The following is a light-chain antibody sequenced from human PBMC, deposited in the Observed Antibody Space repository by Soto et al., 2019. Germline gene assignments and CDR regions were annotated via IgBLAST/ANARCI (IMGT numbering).Light chain of an antibody. CDR1: QSVKTF. CDR3: QQRSNWPPIT. CDR2: DAS. V-gene: IGKV3-11*01. Sequence: EIVLTQSPATLSSSPGQRYTLSCRASQSVKTFLVWYQHRPGQAPRVXXYDASHRASGIPARFSGSGVGTDFSLTISSLEPEDAALYYGQQRSNWPPITFGQGTRLDIK. J-gene: IGKJ5*01.